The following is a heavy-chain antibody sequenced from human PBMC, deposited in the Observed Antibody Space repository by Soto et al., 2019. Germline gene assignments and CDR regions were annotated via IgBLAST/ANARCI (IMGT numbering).Heavy chain of an antibody. J-gene: IGHJ6*02. CDR1: GGSISSGGYY. D-gene: IGHD1-1*01. V-gene: IGHV4-31*03. CDR3: ARDLWVEPELYYYGMGV. CDR2: IYYSGGT. Sequence: SETLSLTCTVSGGSISSGGYYWSWIRQHPGKGLEWIGYIYYSGGTYYNPSLKSRVTISVDTSKNQFSLKLSSVTAADTAVYYCARDLWVEPELYYYGMGVWGQGTTVTVSS.